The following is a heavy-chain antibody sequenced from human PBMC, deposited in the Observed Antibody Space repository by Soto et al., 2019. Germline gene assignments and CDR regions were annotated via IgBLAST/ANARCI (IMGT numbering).Heavy chain of an antibody. Sequence: GASVKVSCKASGGTFSSYAISWVRQAPGQGLEWMGGIIPIFGTANYAQKFQGRVTITADESTSTAYMELSSLRSEDTAVYYCARVCYDSSGYYSYYNWFDPWGQGTLVT. CDR3: ARVCYDSSGYYSYYNWFDP. CDR2: IIPIFGTA. J-gene: IGHJ5*02. CDR1: GGTFSSYA. D-gene: IGHD3-22*01. V-gene: IGHV1-69*13.